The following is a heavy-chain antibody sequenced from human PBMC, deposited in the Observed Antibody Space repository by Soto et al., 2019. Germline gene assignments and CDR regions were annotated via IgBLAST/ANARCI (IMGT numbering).Heavy chain of an antibody. CDR3: ARDLKGYDILTGRPLNWFDP. CDR2: IWYDGSNK. J-gene: IGHJ5*02. D-gene: IGHD3-9*01. V-gene: IGHV3-33*01. CDR1: GFTFSSYG. Sequence: GGSLRLSCAASGFTFSSYGMHWVRQAPGKGLEWVAVIWYDGSNKYYADSVKGRFTISRDNSKNTLYLQMNSLRAEDTAVYYCARDLKGYDILTGRPLNWFDPWGRGTLVTVSS.